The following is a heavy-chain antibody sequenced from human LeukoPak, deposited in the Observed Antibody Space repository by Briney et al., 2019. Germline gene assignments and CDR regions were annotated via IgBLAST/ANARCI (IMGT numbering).Heavy chain of an antibody. CDR2: ISGSGAST. D-gene: IGHD1-26*01. V-gene: IGHV3-23*01. CDR1: GLTFSSFG. J-gene: IGHJ4*02. Sequence: QTGGSLRLSCAVSGLTFSSFGMHWVRQAPGKGLEWISGISGSGASTYYADSVKGRFTISRDDSRNTLYLQMNSLRGDDTAVYYCAKDVGKWESLHFFDYWGQGTLVTVSS. CDR3: AKDVGKWESLHFFDY.